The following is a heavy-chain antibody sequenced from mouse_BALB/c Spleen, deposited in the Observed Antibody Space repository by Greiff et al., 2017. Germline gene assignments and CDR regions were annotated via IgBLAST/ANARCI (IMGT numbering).Heavy chain of an antibody. CDR3: TRGDGNYGFAY. Sequence: VQLQQPGAELVMPGASVKMSCKASGYTFTDYWMHWVKQRPGQGLEWIGAIYPGNSDTSYNQKFKGKAKLTAVTSTSTAYMELSSLTNEDSAVYYCTRGDGNYGFAYWGQGTLVTVSA. CDR1: GYTFTDYW. J-gene: IGHJ3*01. CDR2: IYPGNSDT. V-gene: IGHV1-5*01. D-gene: IGHD2-1*01.